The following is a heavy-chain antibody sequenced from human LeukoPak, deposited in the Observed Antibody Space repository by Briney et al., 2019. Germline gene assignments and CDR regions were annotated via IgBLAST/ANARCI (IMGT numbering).Heavy chain of an antibody. CDR1: GYTFTSYD. D-gene: IGHD6-13*01. Sequence: ASVKVSCKASGYTFTSYDINWVRQATGQGLEWMGWMNPNSGNTGYAQKFQGRVTMTRNTSISTAYMELSGLRSEDTAVYYCARRGYSSSWYTSLGYYYYYMDVWGKGTTVTVSS. V-gene: IGHV1-8*01. CDR3: ARRGYSSSWYTSLGYYYYYMDV. J-gene: IGHJ6*03. CDR2: MNPNSGNT.